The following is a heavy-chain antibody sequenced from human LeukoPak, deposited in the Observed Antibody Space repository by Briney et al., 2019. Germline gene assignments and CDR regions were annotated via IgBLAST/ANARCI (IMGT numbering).Heavy chain of an antibody. Sequence: GASVKVSCKASGYTFTSYDINWVRQATGQGLEWMGWMNPNSGNTGYAQKFQGRVTMTRNTSISTAYMELSSLRSEDTAVYYCARDGRDYDILTPPIDYWGQGTLVTVSS. V-gene: IGHV1-8*01. J-gene: IGHJ4*02. CDR2: MNPNSGNT. CDR3: ARDGRDYDILTPPIDY. CDR1: GYTFTSYD. D-gene: IGHD3-9*01.